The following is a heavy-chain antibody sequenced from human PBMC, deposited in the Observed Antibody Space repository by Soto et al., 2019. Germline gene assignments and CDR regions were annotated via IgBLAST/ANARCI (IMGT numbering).Heavy chain of an antibody. D-gene: IGHD3-3*01. J-gene: IGHJ5*02. CDR1: GGSFSGYY. CDR2: IDRSGYT. Sequence: KTXETLSLTCDVYGGSFSGYYWNWIRQPSGKGLDWIGEIDRSGYTNYNPSLKSRVTISVDTSKNQFSLRLTSVTAADTAVYYCARVRDWFDHWGQGTLVTVSS. CDR3: ARVRDWFDH. V-gene: IGHV4-34*01.